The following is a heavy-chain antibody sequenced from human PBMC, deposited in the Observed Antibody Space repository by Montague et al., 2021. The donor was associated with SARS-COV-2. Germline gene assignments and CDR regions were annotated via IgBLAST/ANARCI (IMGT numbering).Heavy chain of an antibody. CDR1: GGSISSYY. D-gene: IGHD2-15*01. Sequence: SETLSLTCTVAGGSISSYYWSWIRQPPGKGPEWIGYINYSGSTNYNPSLKSRVTISVDTSKNQFSLNLSSVTAADTAVYYCARNLVVHYWYGMGVWGQGTTVTVSS. CDR3: ARNLVVHYWYGMGV. CDR2: INYSGST. J-gene: IGHJ6*02. V-gene: IGHV4-59*01.